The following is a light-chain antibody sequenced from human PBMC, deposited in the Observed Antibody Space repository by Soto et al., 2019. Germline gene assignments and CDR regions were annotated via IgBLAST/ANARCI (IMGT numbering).Light chain of an antibody. J-gene: IGKJ1*01. V-gene: IGKV1-5*01. CDR1: QRISMW. Sequence: DLQMTQSPSTLSTFVGDRDTITCRASQRISMWLAWYQQKPGKAPKFLIYDVSTLQSGVPSRFSGSGSGTEFTLTISSLQSDDFATYYCQQYTTYWTFGQGTKVDI. CDR2: DVS. CDR3: QQYTTYWT.